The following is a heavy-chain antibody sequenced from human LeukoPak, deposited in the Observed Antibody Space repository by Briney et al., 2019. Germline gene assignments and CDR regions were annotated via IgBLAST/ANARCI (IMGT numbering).Heavy chain of an antibody. D-gene: IGHD3-3*01. CDR3: AGGVTGVDY. CDR1: GFTFRSYW. CDR2: MKQDGSEK. Sequence: PGASLRLSCAVSGFTFRSYWMNWVRQAPGKGLEWVANMKQDGSEKNYLDSVRGRFTISRDNVKNSFYLQMSSLRVEDTALYYCAGGVTGVDYWGQGTLVTVSS. V-gene: IGHV3-7*04. J-gene: IGHJ4*02.